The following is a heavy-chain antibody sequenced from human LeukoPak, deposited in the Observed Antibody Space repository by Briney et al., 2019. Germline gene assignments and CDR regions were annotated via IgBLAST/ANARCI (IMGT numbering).Heavy chain of an antibody. V-gene: IGHV3-66*04. CDR2: IYSGGST. CDR1: GXTVSSNY. J-gene: IGHJ3*02. Sequence: PGGSLRLSCAASGXTVSSNYMSWVRQAPGKGLEWVSVIYSGGSTYYADSVKGRFTISRDNSKNTLYLQMNSLRAEDTAVYYCARQGYPNAFDIWGQGIMVTVSS. D-gene: IGHD6-13*01. CDR3: ARQGYPNAFDI.